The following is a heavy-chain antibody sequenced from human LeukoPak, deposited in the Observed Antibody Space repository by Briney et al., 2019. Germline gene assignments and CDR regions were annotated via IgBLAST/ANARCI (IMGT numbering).Heavy chain of an antibody. D-gene: IGHD2-15*01. J-gene: IGHJ4*02. V-gene: IGHV4-38-2*01. CDR3: ARILGNYFDY. CDR1: GYSISSGYY. CDR2: IYHSGST. Sequence: SETLSLTCAVSGYSISSGYYWGWIRQPPGKGLEWIGSIYHSGSTYYNPSLKSRVTISVGTSKNQFSLKLSSVTAADTAVYYCARILGNYFDYWGQGTLVTVSS.